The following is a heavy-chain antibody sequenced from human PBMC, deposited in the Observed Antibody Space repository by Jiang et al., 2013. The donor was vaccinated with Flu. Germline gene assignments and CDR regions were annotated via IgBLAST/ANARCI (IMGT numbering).Heavy chain of an antibody. V-gene: IGHV4-39*01. CDR2: IYYSGST. J-gene: IGHJ4*02. Sequence: TCTVSGGSISSSSYYWGWIRQPPGKGLEWIGSIYYSGSTYYNPSLKSRVTISVDTSKNQFSLKLSSVTAADTAVYYCATTGPDYFDYWGQGTLVTVSS. D-gene: IGHD2-8*02. CDR1: GGSISSSSYY. CDR3: ATTGPDYFDY.